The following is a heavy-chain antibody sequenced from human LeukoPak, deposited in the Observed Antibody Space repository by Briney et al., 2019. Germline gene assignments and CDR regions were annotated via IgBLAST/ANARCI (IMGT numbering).Heavy chain of an antibody. Sequence: SETLSLTCTVSGGSISSGNYYWGWIRQPPGRGLEWIGSFYYSASTHYNPSLKSRVTISVDTSKNQFSLKLSSVTAADTAVYYCARHVDGNSGSAMYYFDYWGQGTLVTVSS. V-gene: IGHV4-39*01. CDR2: FYYSAST. CDR1: GGSISSGNYY. CDR3: ARHVDGNSGSAMYYFDY. D-gene: IGHD2/OR15-2a*01. J-gene: IGHJ4*02.